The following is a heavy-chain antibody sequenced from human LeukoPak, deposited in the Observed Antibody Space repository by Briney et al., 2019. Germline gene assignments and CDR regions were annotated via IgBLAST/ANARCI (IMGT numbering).Heavy chain of an antibody. D-gene: IGHD3-16*01. CDR3: ARLRVYYFDY. V-gene: IGHV4-30-4*01. Sequence: SQTLSLTCTVSGASVNSGDYYWNWIRQSPGKGLEWIGYIYYRGSTYYTPSLKSRLRISVDTSKNQFSLKPSSVTAADTAVYYCARLRVYYFDYWGQGTLVTVSS. J-gene: IGHJ4*02. CDR1: GASVNSGDYY. CDR2: IYYRGST.